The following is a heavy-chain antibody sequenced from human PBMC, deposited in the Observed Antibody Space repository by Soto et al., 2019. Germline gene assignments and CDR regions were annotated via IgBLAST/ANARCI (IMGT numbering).Heavy chain of an antibody. V-gene: IGHV4-59*01. CDR2: IYDTGISGYTPST. J-gene: IGHJ6*02. CDR1: GGSITSSY. CDR3: ARGEDAFFYYGLDV. Sequence: PSETLSLTCTVSGGSITSSYWSWIRRPPGKGLEWIAYIYDTGISGYTPSTSYNPSLKGRVTMSVDTSKSRFSLKLTSVTAADTAVYYCARGEDAFFYYGLDVWGQGITVTVSS.